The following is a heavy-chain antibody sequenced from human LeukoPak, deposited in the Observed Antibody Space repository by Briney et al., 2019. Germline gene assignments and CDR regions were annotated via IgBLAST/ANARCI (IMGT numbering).Heavy chain of an antibody. D-gene: IGHD4-17*01. CDR3: ARGGHGDYPIDY. CDR1: GFTFSSYW. V-gene: IGHV3-74*01. Sequence: GGSLRLSCAASGFTFSSYWMHWVRQAPGKGLVWVSRINSDGSSTSYADSVKGRFTISRDNAKNALYLQMNSLRAEETAVYYCARGGHGDYPIDYWGQGTLVTVYS. J-gene: IGHJ4*02. CDR2: INSDGSST.